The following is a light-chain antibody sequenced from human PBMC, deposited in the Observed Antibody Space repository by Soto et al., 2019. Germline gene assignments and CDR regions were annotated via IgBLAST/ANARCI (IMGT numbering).Light chain of an antibody. CDR1: QSVSSRY. Sequence: EIVLTQSPATLSLSPGERATLSCGASQSVSSRYLAWYQQKPGLAPRLLIYDASNRASGIPDRFSGSGSGAEFILTISRLEPEDFAVYFCQQYGNPPQTFGQGTKLELK. CDR3: QQYGNPPQT. V-gene: IGKV3D-20*01. J-gene: IGKJ2*01. CDR2: DAS.